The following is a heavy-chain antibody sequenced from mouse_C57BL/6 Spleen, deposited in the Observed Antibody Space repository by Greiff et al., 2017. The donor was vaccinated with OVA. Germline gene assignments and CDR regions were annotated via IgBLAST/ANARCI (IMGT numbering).Heavy chain of an antibody. V-gene: IGHV1-4*01. J-gene: IGHJ4*01. Sequence: QLQQSGAELARPGASVKMSCKASGYTFTSYTMHWVKQRPGQGLEWIGYINPSSGYTKYNQKFKDKATLTADKSSSTAYMQLSSLTSEDSAVYYCARKDGSSYGAMDYWGQGTSVTVSS. CDR3: ARKDGSSYGAMDY. D-gene: IGHD1-1*01. CDR2: INPSSGYT. CDR1: GYTFTSYT.